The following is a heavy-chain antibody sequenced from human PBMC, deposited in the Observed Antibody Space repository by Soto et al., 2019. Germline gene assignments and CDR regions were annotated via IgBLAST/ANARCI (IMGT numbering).Heavy chain of an antibody. CDR1: GDSVSSNSAA. Sequence: PSQTLSLTCAISGDSVSSNSAAWNWIRQSPSRGLEWLGRTYHRSKWYNDYAVSVKSRITINPDTSKNQFSLQLNSVTPEDTAVYYCARLATVTTRILDYYYYGMDVWGQGTTVTVSS. CDR2: TYHRSKWYN. CDR3: ARLATVTTRILDYYYYGMDV. D-gene: IGHD4-17*01. V-gene: IGHV6-1*01. J-gene: IGHJ6*02.